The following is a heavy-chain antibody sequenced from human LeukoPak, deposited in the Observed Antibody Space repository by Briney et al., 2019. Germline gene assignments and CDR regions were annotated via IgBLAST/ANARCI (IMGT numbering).Heavy chain of an antibody. V-gene: IGHV3-64*01. CDR2: ISSNGGST. D-gene: IGHD1-26*01. Sequence: PGGSLRLSCAASGFTFSSYAMSWVRQAPGKGLEYVSAISSNGGSTYYANSVKGRFTISRDNSKNTLYLQMGSLRAEDMAVYYCARGASRSYVPYFDYWGQGTLVTVSS. CDR1: GFTFSSYA. CDR3: ARGASRSYVPYFDY. J-gene: IGHJ4*02.